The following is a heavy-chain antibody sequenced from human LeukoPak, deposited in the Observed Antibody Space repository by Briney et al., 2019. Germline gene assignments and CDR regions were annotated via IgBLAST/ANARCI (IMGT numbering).Heavy chain of an antibody. CDR2: IIPIFGTA. CDR1: GGTFSSYA. J-gene: IGHJ4*02. D-gene: IGHD6-13*01. Sequence: ASVKVSCKASGGTFSSYAISWVRQAPGQGLEWMGGIIPIFGTANYAQKFQGRVTITADESTSTAYMELSSLRLEDTAVYYCARENLAAAGTRPIDYWGQGTLVTVSS. V-gene: IGHV1-69*13. CDR3: ARENLAAAGTRPIDY.